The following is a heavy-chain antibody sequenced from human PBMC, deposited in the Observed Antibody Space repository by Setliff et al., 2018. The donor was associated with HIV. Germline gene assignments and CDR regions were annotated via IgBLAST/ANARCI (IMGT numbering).Heavy chain of an antibody. D-gene: IGHD2-21*02. CDR1: GFTFSDYV. V-gene: IGHV3-30*03. Sequence: GGSLRLSCAASGFTFSDYVMYWVRQAPGKGLEWVTVISYDGSNKYYADSVRGRFYISRDNAENALFLEMTSLRVDDTAVYSCASRGVLTPSDAFDIWGRGTMVTVSS. CDR3: ASRGVLTPSDAFDI. CDR2: ISYDGSNK. J-gene: IGHJ3*02.